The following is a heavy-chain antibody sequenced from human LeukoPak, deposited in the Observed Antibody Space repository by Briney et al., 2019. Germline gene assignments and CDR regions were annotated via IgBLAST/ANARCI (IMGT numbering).Heavy chain of an antibody. D-gene: IGHD4-17*01. Sequence: PSETLSLTCTVSGGSISSYYWSWIRQPPGKGLEWIGYIYYSGSTNYNPSLKSRVTVSVDTSKNQFSLKLSSVTAADTAVYYCARVPLIYGDYVAGFDYWGQGTLVTVSS. CDR3: ARVPLIYGDYVAGFDY. V-gene: IGHV4-59*01. J-gene: IGHJ4*02. CDR2: IYYSGST. CDR1: GGSISSYY.